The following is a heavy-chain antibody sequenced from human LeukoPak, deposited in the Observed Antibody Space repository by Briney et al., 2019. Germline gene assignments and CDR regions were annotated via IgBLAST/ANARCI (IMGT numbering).Heavy chain of an antibody. CDR2: VYYTATT. V-gene: IGHV4-39*01. CDR3: ATTPHYEGGGVEM. J-gene: IGHJ3*02. D-gene: IGHD3-16*01. CDR1: ADSTSTSNYN. Sequence: SKTLSPTCTVSADSTSTSNYNWGWIRQPPGKGLEWIGSVYYTATTYDTPSLKSRVTISVDTSKTQFSLKLNSVTAADTAVYYCATTPHYEGGGVEMWGQGRMVSVSS.